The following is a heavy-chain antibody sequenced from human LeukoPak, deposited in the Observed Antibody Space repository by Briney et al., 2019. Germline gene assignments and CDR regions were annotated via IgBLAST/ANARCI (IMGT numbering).Heavy chain of an antibody. CDR1: GGSISSYY. D-gene: IGHD6-6*01. CDR2: IYYSGST. CDR3: ARAPARLNWFDP. J-gene: IGHJ5*02. Sequence: SETLSLTCTVSGGSISSYYWSWIRQPPGKGLEWIGYIYYSGSTNYNPSLKSRVTISVDTSKNQFSLKLSSVTAADTAVYYCARAPARLNWFDPWGQGTLVTVSS. V-gene: IGHV4-59*01.